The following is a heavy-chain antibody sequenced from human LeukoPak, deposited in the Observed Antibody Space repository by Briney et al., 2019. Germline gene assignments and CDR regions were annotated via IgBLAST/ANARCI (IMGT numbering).Heavy chain of an antibody. J-gene: IGHJ5*02. D-gene: IGHD3-3*01. Sequence: SETLSLTCTVSGGSISSYYWSWIRQPPGKGLEWIGYIYYSGSTNYNPSLKSRVTISVDTSKNRFSLKLSSVTAADTAVYYRARGLARTYYDFWSGYSNWFDPWGQGTLVTVSS. V-gene: IGHV4-59*08. CDR2: IYYSGST. CDR1: GGSISSYY. CDR3: ARGLARTYYDFWSGYSNWFDP.